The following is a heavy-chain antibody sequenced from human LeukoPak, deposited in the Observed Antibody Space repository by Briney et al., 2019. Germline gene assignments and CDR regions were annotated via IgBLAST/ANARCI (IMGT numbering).Heavy chain of an antibody. J-gene: IGHJ4*02. V-gene: IGHV3-7*01. CDR3: AIPSSYDGSRYYHAY. CDR1: GFTFSSYG. CDR2: IDPDGSEK. D-gene: IGHD3-22*01. Sequence: GGSLRLSCAASGFTFSSYGMHWVRQAPGKGLEWVANIDPDGSEKDYVESVKGRLTISRDNAKKILYLQMNSLRADDTAVYYCAIPSSYDGSRYYHAYWGQGTLVSVSS.